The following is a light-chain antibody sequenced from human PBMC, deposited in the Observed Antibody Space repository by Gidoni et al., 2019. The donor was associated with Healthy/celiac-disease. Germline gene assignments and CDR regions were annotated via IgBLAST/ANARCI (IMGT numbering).Light chain of an antibody. CDR3: QQYGSSPRT. Sequence: IVLTQSPGTLSLSPGERATLSCRASQSVSRSYLAWYQQKPGQAPRRLSYGASSRATGIPDRFSVSGSGTDFTLTISRLEPEDFAVYYCQQYGSSPRTFGQGTKVEIK. J-gene: IGKJ1*01. V-gene: IGKV3-20*01. CDR2: GAS. CDR1: QSVSRSY.